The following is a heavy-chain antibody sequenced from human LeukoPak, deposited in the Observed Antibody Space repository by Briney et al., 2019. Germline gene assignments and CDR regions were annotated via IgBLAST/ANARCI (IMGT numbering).Heavy chain of an antibody. CDR3: AKSIVVVPAAHAFDI. V-gene: IGHV3-23*01. J-gene: IGHJ3*02. CDR1: GFTFSSYT. CDR2: ISGSGGST. D-gene: IGHD2-2*01. Sequence: GGSLRLSCAASGFTFSSYTMSWVRQAPGNGLEWVSAISGSGGSTYYADSVKGRFTISRDNSKNTLYLQMNSLRAEDTAVYYCAKSIVVVPAAHAFDIWGQGTMVTVSS.